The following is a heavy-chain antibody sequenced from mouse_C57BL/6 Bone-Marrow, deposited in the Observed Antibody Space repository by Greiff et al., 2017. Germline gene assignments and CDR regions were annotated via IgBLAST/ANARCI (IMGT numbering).Heavy chain of an antibody. CDR2: IYPGDGDT. Sequence: VQLQQSGASVKISCKASGYAFSSYWMNWVKQRPGKGLEWIGQIYPGDGDTNYNGKFKGKATLTADKSSSTAYMQLSSLTSEDSAVYFCARSGTTALDYWGQGTTLTVSS. CDR3: ARSGTTALDY. J-gene: IGHJ2*01. D-gene: IGHD1-2*01. V-gene: IGHV1-80*01. CDR1: GYAFSSYW.